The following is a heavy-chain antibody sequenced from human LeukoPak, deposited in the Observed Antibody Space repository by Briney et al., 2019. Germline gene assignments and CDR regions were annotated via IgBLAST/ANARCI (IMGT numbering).Heavy chain of an antibody. Sequence: SETLSLTCTVSGGSISSSSYYWGWIRQPPGKGLEWIGSIYYSGSTYYNPSLKSRVTISVDTSKNQFSLKLSSVTAAGTAVYYCARARQSRGYYFDYWGQGTLVTVSS. CDR3: ARARQSRGYYFDY. V-gene: IGHV4-39*07. D-gene: IGHD5/OR15-5a*01. CDR1: GGSISSSSYY. CDR2: IYYSGST. J-gene: IGHJ4*02.